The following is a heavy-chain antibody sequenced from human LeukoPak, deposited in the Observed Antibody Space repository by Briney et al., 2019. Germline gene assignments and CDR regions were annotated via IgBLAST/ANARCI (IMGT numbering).Heavy chain of an antibody. D-gene: IGHD3-22*01. CDR3: ARGLAYYYDSSGYYP. CDR2: INHSGST. V-gene: IGHV4-34*01. CDR1: GGSFCGYY. Sequence: SETLSLTCAVYGGSFCGYYWSWIRQPPGKGLEWIGEINHSGSTNYNPSLKSRVTISVDTSKNQFSLKLSSVTAADTAVYYCARGLAYYYDSSGYYPWGQGTLVTVSS. J-gene: IGHJ5*02.